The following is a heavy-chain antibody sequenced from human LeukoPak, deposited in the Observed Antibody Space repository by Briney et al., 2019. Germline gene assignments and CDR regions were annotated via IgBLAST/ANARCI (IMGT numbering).Heavy chain of an antibody. CDR2: MKRDGSEV. D-gene: IGHD2/OR15-2a*01. J-gene: IGHJ4*02. V-gene: IGHV3-7*01. CDR1: GFTFTTYW. Sequence: GGSLRLSCAVSGFTFTTYWMTWVRQAPGKGLKWVAKMKRDGSEVYYANSVKGHFTISRDNVKNSLYLQMNSLRAEETVVYYCARYTEYLFDYWGQGTLVTVSS. CDR3: ARYTEYLFDY.